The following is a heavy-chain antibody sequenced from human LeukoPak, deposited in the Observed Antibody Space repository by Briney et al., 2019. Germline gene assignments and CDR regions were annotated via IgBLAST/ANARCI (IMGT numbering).Heavy chain of an antibody. J-gene: IGHJ5*02. CDR2: ISSSSSTI. V-gene: IGHV3-48*01. Sequence: GGSLRLSCAASGFTFSSYSMNWVRQAPGKGLEWVSYISSSSSTIYYADSVKDRFTISRENAKNSLYLQLNSLRAEDTAVYYCARDRRGNWFDPWGQGTLVTVSS. CDR3: ARDRRGNWFDP. D-gene: IGHD6-6*01. CDR1: GFTFSSYS.